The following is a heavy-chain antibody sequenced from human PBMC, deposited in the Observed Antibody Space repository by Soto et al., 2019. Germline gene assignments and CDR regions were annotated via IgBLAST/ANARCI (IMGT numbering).Heavy chain of an antibody. CDR1: DFTFDDYD. J-gene: IGHJ4*02. V-gene: IGHV3-9*01. D-gene: IGHD6-6*01. Sequence: PWGSPIISCASSDFTFDDYDMDWVRQAPGKGLEWVSVISLNSGSIGYADSVKGRFTISIDNAKNSLYLQMNSLRAEDTALYYCAKDIRSIEPRGYFDYWGQGTLVTVSS. CDR2: ISLNSGSI. CDR3: AKDIRSIEPRGYFDY.